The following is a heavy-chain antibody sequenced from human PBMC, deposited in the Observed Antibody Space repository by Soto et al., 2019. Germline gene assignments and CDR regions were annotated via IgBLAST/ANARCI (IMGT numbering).Heavy chain of an antibody. V-gene: IGHV3-30*18. J-gene: IGHJ6*02. CDR1: GIVFRNYG. Sequence: QVQLVESGGGVVQPGRSLRLSCAASGIVFRNYGMHWVRQAPGRGLEWVAVISDDGSYKNTADSVKGGFTISRDNSKNTLYLQLNSLRAEDTGVYYCAKDRGQVRRYFGDVTDVWGQGTTVTVSS. D-gene: IGHD3-9*01. CDR3: AKDRGQVRRYFGDVTDV. CDR2: ISDDGSYK.